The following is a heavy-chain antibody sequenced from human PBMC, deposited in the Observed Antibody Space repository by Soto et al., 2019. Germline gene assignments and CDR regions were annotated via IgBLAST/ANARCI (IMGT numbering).Heavy chain of an antibody. CDR1: GGTFSSYA. V-gene: IGHV1-69*06. D-gene: IGHD2-2*01. Sequence: QVQLVQSGAEVKKPGSSVKVSCKASGGTFSSYAISWVRQAPGQGLEWMGGIIPIFGTANYAQKFQGRVTITADKSTSTAYMELSSLRSEDTAVYYCARVGCSSTSCYWDYYYYGMDVWGQGTTVIVSS. J-gene: IGHJ6*02. CDR2: IIPIFGTA. CDR3: ARVGCSSTSCYWDYYYYGMDV.